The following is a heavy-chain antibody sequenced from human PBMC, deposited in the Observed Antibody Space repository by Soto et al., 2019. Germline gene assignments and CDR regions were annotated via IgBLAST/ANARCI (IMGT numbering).Heavy chain of an antibody. CDR3: ARLTGYCSGGSCLINYYYYMDV. CDR2: IYYSGST. Sequence: SETLSLTCTVSGGSISSSSYYWGWIRQPPGKGLEWIGSIYYSGSTYYNPSLKSRVTISVDTSKNQFSLKLSSVTAADTAVYYCARLTGYCSGGSCLINYYYYMDVWGKGTTVTVSS. CDR1: GGSISSSSYY. V-gene: IGHV4-39*01. D-gene: IGHD2-15*01. J-gene: IGHJ6*03.